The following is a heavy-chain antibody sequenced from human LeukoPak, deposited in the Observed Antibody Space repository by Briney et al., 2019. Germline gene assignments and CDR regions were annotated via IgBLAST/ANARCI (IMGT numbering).Heavy chain of an antibody. CDR3: ARISCTGDRCNPYSYYDMDV. V-gene: IGHV3-30*12. CDR2: TPHPPSNK. Sequence: GGSLRLSCAASGFTFNTYGMHWVRQAPGKGLEWVADTPHPPSNKYYSDSVKGRFTISRDNSKNTLYLQMNSLRAEDTAVYYCARISCTGDRCNPYSYYDMDVWGQGTTVIVSS. J-gene: IGHJ6*02. D-gene: IGHD2-8*02. CDR1: GFTFNTYG.